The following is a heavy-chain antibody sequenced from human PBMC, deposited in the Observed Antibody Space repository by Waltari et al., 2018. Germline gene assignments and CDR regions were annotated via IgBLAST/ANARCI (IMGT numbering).Heavy chain of an antibody. CDR2: IYYSGST. CDR1: GGSIRSSSYY. V-gene: IGHV4-39*01. CDR3: ARHPAMTIMLWYFDL. J-gene: IGHJ2*01. D-gene: IGHD2-8*01. Sequence: QLHLQESGPGMGKPSATLSLTRTVSGGSIRSSSYYWGWIRQPPGKGLEWIGSIYYSGSTYYNPSLKSRVTISVDTSKNQFSLKLSSVTAADTAVYYCARHPAMTIMLWYFDLWGRGTLVTVSS.